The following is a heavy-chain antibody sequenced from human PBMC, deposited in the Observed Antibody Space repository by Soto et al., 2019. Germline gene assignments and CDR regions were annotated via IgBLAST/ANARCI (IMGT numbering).Heavy chain of an antibody. CDR3: TTVRWELHDAFDI. D-gene: IGHD1-26*01. CDR2: IYHSGIT. V-gene: IGHV4-31*03. CDR1: GGSISTGGYY. Sequence: QVQLQESGPGLVKPSQTLSLTCTVSGGSISTGGYYWSWIRQHPGRGLEWIGYIYHSGITFSNPSLQSRVAISINPSTNKFSLMPSSVTAADTAVYYCTTVRWELHDAFDIWGQGTMVSVSS. J-gene: IGHJ3*02.